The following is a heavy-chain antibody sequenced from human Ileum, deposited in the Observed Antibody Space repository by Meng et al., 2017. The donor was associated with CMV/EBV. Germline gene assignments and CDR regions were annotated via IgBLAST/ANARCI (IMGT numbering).Heavy chain of an antibody. CDR1: GGSISSGTHY. Sequence: SETLSLTCTSSGGSISSGTHYWAWIRQPPGKGLEWIGSVSYSGGTYYNPSLKSRVTMSVDTSKSQFSLKLSAVTAADTAVYYCARDRSIAWFYYWGQGTLVTVSS. D-gene: IGHD3-10*01. V-gene: IGHV4-39*07. J-gene: IGHJ4*02. CDR2: VSYSGGT. CDR3: ARDRSIAWFYY.